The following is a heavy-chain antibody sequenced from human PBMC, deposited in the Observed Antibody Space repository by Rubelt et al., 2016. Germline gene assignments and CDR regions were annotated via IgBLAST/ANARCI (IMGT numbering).Heavy chain of an antibody. CDR3: ARDLSSTWYKDY. J-gene: IGHJ4*02. V-gene: IGHV1-18*01. CDR2: ISVNNGHT. CDR1: GYSFTDYG. Sequence: QVQLVQSGAEVKKAGASVKVSCKASGYSFTDYGITWVRQAPGQGLEWMGWISVNNGHTTYEQTLPGRVTMTADTSTRTADMELRRLTSDDTAVYYGARDLSSTWYKDYWGQGTLVTVSS. D-gene: IGHD6-13*01.